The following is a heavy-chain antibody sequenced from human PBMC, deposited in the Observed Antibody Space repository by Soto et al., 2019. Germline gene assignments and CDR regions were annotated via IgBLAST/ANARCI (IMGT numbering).Heavy chain of an antibody. Sequence: ASVKVSCKASGYTFTSYGISWVRQAPGQGLEWMGWISAYNGNTNYAQKLQGRVTMTTDTSTSTAYMELRSLRSDDTAVYYCARDRSCSSTSCYNYYYGMDVWGRGTTVTVSS. CDR1: GYTFTSYG. D-gene: IGHD2-2*02. CDR2: ISAYNGNT. CDR3: ARDRSCSSTSCYNYYYGMDV. V-gene: IGHV1-18*01. J-gene: IGHJ6*02.